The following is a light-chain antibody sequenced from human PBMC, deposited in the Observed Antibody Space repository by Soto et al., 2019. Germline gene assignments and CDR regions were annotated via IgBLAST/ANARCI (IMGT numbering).Light chain of an antibody. J-gene: IGKJ4*01. CDR2: HAS. CDR3: QQRGSWPLT. CDR1: QSVSSY. V-gene: IGKV3-11*01. Sequence: EIVLTQSPGTLSLSLGERATLSCRASQSVSSYLAWYQQKPGQSPRLLIYHASNRATGIPARFSGSGSGTDFTLTISSLEPEDFAIYYCQQRGSWPLTFGGGTKVDIK.